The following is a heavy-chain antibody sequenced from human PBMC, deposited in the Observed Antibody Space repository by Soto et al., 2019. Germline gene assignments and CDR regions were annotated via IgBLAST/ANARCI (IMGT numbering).Heavy chain of an antibody. J-gene: IGHJ3*02. Sequence: QVQLVQSGAEVKKPGASVKVSCKASGYTFTGYYMHWVRQAPGQGLEWMGWINPNSGGTNYAQKFQGWVTMTRDPSISTAYMELSRLRSDDTAVYYCARDSIFGEEYRAFDIWGQGTMVTVSS. D-gene: IGHD3-3*01. CDR3: ARDSIFGEEYRAFDI. CDR1: GYTFTGYY. CDR2: INPNSGGT. V-gene: IGHV1-2*04.